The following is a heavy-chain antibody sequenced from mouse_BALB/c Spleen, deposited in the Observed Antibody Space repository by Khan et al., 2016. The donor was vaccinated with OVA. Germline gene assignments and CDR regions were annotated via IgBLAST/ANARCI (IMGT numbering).Heavy chain of an antibody. J-gene: IGHJ3*01. D-gene: IGHD2-4*01. Sequence: QVQLKESGPGLVQPSQSLSITCTVSGFSLTTYGVHWVRQSPGKGMVWLGVFWSGGSTDYNAAFISRLSISKDKSKSQVFFKMNSLQANDTAIYYCARNYDYDDGFAYWGQGTLVTVSA. CDR1: GFSLTTYG. V-gene: IGHV2-2*02. CDR3: ARNYDYDDGFAY. CDR2: FWSGGST.